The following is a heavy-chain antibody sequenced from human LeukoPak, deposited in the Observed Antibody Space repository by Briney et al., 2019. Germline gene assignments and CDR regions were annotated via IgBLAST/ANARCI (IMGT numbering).Heavy chain of an antibody. Sequence: SETLSLTCTVSGGSISSYYWSWIRQPPGKGLEWIGYIYYSGSTNYNPPLKSRVTISVDTSKNQFSLKLSSVTAADTAVYYCARDSNEGKRKIFYYYYMDVWGKGTTVTVSS. V-gene: IGHV4-59*01. CDR2: IYYSGST. CDR3: ARDSNEGKRKIFYYYYMDV. CDR1: GGSISSYY. D-gene: IGHD3-3*01. J-gene: IGHJ6*03.